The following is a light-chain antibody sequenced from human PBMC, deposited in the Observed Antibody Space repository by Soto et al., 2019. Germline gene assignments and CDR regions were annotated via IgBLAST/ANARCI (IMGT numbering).Light chain of an antibody. CDR3: SSFAGTNSRYV. Sequence: QSALTQPPSASGSAGQSVTISCTGTSSEVGGYNFVSWYQQLPGKAPKLMIYEVTKRPSGVPDRFSGSKSGNTASLTVSGLQAEDEADYYCSSFAGTNSRYVFGTGTKLTVL. V-gene: IGLV2-8*01. CDR1: SSEVGGYNF. CDR2: EVT. J-gene: IGLJ1*01.